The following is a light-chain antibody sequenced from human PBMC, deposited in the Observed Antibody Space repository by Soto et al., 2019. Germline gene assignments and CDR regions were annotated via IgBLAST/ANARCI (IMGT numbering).Light chain of an antibody. CDR1: SSDVGGYNY. V-gene: IGLV2-14*03. CDR2: DVS. Sequence: QSVLTQPASVSGSPGQSITISCTGTSSDVGGYNYVSWYQHHPGKAPKLMIYDVSNRPSGVSNRFSGSKSGNTASLTISGLQAEDEADYYCSSYTSSNTLYVFGTGTKVTVL. J-gene: IGLJ1*01. CDR3: SSYTSSNTLYV.